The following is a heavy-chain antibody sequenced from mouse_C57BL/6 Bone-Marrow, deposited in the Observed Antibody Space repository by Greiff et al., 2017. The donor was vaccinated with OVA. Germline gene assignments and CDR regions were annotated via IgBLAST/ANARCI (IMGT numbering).Heavy chain of an antibody. CDR2: IDPETGGT. D-gene: IGHD2-5*01. V-gene: IGHV1-15*01. CDR1: GYTFTDYE. CDR3: TRGYSNYYAMDY. Sequence: QVQLQQSGAELVRPGASVTLSCKASGYTFTDYEMPWVKQTPVHGLEWIGAIDPETGGTAYHQKFKGKAILTADKSSSTDYMELRSLTSEDSAVYYGTRGYSNYYAMDYWGQGTSVTVSS. J-gene: IGHJ4*01.